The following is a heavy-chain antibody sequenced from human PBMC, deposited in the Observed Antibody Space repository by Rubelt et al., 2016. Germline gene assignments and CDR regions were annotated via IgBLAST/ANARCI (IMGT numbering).Heavy chain of an antibody. D-gene: IGHD3-10*01. J-gene: IGHJ6*02. CDR1: GFTFSSYG. V-gene: IGHV3-23*04. CDR3: ARDPRLVRGVYGMDV. Sequence: EVQLVESGGGLVQPGGSLRLSCAASGFTFSSYGMSWVRQAPGKGLEWVSVISGSGGRTYYADSVKGRFTISRDNAKNSLYLQMNSLRAEDTAVYYCARDPRLVRGVYGMDVWGQGTTVTVSS. CDR2: ISGSGGRT.